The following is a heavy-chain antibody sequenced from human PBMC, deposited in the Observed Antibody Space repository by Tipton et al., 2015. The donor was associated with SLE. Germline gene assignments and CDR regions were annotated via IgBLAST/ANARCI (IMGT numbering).Heavy chain of an antibody. J-gene: IGHJ6*02. CDR3: ARGSNYYYDYGMDV. Sequence: LRLSCSVSGGSISSYYWSWIRQPPGKGLEWIGYIYYSGSTNYNPSLKSRVTISIETSKNHFSLKLRSVTAADTAVYYCARGSNYYYDYGMDVWGQGATVTVSS. V-gene: IGHV4-59*08. CDR2: IYYSGST. CDR1: GGSISSYY.